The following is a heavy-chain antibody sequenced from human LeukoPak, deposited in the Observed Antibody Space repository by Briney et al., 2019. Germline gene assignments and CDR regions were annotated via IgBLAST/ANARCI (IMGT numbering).Heavy chain of an antibody. V-gene: IGHV4-59*08. Sequence: SETLSLTCSVSGDSISSYHWTWIRQSPGRGLEWIGYIYYSGSTNYNPSLKSRVTISLDTSNKQFSLKLSSVTAADTAIYYCATYTRHCSGGTCHSIDYWGQGTLVTVSS. J-gene: IGHJ4*02. CDR1: GDSISSYH. CDR2: IYYSGST. D-gene: IGHD2-15*01. CDR3: ATYTRHCSGGTCHSIDY.